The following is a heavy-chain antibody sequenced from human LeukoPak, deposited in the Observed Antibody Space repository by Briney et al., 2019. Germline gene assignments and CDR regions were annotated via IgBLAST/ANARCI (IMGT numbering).Heavy chain of an antibody. D-gene: IGHD2-21*02. V-gene: IGHV3-21*01. J-gene: IGHJ1*01. Sequence: EGSLRLSCAASGFSFSSYAMNWVRQAPGKGLEWVASIDSSSSHIYYADSVKGRFTISRDNTKSSLYLQMNSLRAEDMAVYYCARGYCGGDCYGDWGQGTLVTVSS. CDR1: GFSFSSYA. CDR2: IDSSSSHI. CDR3: ARGYCGGDCYGD.